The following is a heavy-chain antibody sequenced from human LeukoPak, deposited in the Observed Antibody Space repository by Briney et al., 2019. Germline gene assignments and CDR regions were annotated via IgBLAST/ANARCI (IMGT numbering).Heavy chain of an antibody. CDR3: ARHLYGMDV. V-gene: IGHV4-34*01. CDR1: GGSFSGYY. Sequence: SETLSLTCAVYGGSFSGYYWSWIRQPPGKGLEWIGEINHSGSTNYNPSLKRRVTISVDTSKNQFSLKLSSVTAADTAVYYCARHLYGMDVWGQGTTVTVSS. CDR2: INHSGST. J-gene: IGHJ6*02.